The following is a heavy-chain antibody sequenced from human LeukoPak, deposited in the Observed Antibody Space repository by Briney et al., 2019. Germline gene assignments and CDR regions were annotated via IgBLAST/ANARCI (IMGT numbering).Heavy chain of an antibody. Sequence: SVKVSCKASGYTFTSYGISWVRQAPGQGLEWMGGIIPIFGTANYAQKFQGRVTITADESTSTAYMELSSLRSEDTAVYYCARVFNGRYYYYGMDVWGQGTTVTVSS. V-gene: IGHV1-69*13. CDR1: GYTFTSYG. CDR2: IIPIFGTA. CDR3: ARVFNGRYYYYGMDV. J-gene: IGHJ6*02.